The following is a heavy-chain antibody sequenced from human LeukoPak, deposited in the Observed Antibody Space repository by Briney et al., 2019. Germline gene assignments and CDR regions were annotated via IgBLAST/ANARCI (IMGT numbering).Heavy chain of an antibody. Sequence: ASVKVSCKASGGTFSSYAISWVRQAPGQGLEWMGGIIPIFGTANYAQKFQGRVTITADESTSTAYMELSSLRSEDTAVYYCARMTPSERFTIPYMDVWGKGTTVTVSS. CDR1: GGTFSSYA. V-gene: IGHV1-69*13. CDR2: IIPIFGTA. J-gene: IGHJ6*03. D-gene: IGHD3-3*01. CDR3: ARMTPSERFTIPYMDV.